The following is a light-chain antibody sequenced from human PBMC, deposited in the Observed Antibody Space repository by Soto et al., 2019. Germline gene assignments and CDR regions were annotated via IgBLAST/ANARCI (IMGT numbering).Light chain of an antibody. Sequence: EIVMTQSPATLSVSPGERATLSCRASQSVNSNLAWYQQKPGQAPRLLIYGASTRGTGIPARFSGSGSGTEVTLTISSLQSEDFAVYYCLRYDHWYNFGQGTKLEMK. V-gene: IGKV3-15*01. CDR1: QSVNSN. J-gene: IGKJ2*01. CDR2: GAS. CDR3: LRYDHWYN.